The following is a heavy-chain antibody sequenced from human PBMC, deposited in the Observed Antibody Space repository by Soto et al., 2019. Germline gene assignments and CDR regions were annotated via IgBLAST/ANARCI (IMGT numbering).Heavy chain of an antibody. J-gene: IGHJ6*03. CDR2: INPNSGGT. V-gene: IGHV1-2*04. D-gene: IGHD1-20*01. CDR1: GYSFTGYY. CDR3: ARGYFYYYYMDV. Sequence: ASVKVSCKASGYSFTGYYMHWVRQAPGQGLEWMGWINPNSGGTNYAQNFQGWVTMTRDTSISTAYMELSRLRSDDTAVYYCARGYFYYYYMDVWGEGTTVTSP.